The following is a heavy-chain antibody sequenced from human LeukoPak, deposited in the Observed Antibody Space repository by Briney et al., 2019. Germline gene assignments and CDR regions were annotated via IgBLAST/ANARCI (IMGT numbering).Heavy chain of an antibody. J-gene: IGHJ1*01. CDR1: GFNFNSYS. CDR2: ISNDNNYI. V-gene: IGHV3-21*06. Sequence: GGSLRLSCAASGFNFNSYSMNWVRQAPGKGLEWVSSISNDNNYIYYTDSVKGRFTISRDYAKSSLYLQMTSLRAEDTAVYYCAKGGSHFQDWGQGTLVTVSS. CDR3: AKGGSHFQD. D-gene: IGHD1-26*01.